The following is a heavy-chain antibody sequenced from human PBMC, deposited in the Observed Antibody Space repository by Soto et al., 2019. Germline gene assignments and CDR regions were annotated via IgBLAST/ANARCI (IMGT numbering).Heavy chain of an antibody. CDR3: AREGYCSSTSCSAGHYYYGMDV. CDR1: GDSVSSNSAA. Sequence: SQTLSLTCAISGDSVSSNSAAWNWIRQCPSRGLEWLGRTYYRSKWYNDYAVSVKSRITINPDTSKNQFSLQLNSVTPEDTAVYYCAREGYCSSTSCSAGHYYYGMDVWGQGTTVTVSS. J-gene: IGHJ6*02. D-gene: IGHD2-2*01. V-gene: IGHV6-1*01. CDR2: TYYRSKWYN.